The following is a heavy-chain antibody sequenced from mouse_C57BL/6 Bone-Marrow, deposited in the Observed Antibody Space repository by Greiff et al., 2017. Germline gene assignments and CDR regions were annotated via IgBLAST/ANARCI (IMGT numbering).Heavy chain of an antibody. CDR2: ISDGGSYT. V-gene: IGHV5-4*01. Sequence: EVMLVESGGGLVKPGGSLKLSCAASGFTFSSYAMSWVRPTPEKRLAWVATISDGGSYTYYPDNVKGRFTISRDNAKNNLYLQMSHLKSEDTAMYYCARDLLWLRRGYYYAMDYWGQGTSVTVSS. D-gene: IGHD2-2*01. CDR3: ARDLLWLRRGYYYAMDY. CDR1: GFTFSSYA. J-gene: IGHJ4*01.